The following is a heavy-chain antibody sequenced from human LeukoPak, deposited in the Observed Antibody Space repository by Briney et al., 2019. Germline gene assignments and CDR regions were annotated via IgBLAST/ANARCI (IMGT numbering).Heavy chain of an antibody. CDR2: IYHSGST. D-gene: IGHD4-17*01. V-gene: IGHV4-30-2*01. CDR3: ARLTVTTYYGMDV. Sequence: SETLSLTCAVSGVSISSGGYSWSWIRQPPGKGLEWIGYIYHSGSTYYNPSLKSRVTISVDRSKNQFSLKLSSVTAADTAVYYCARLTVTTYYGMDVWGQGTTVTVSS. CDR1: GVSISSGGYS. J-gene: IGHJ6*02.